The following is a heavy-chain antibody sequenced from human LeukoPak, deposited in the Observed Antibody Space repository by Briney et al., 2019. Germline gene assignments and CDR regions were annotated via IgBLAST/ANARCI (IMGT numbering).Heavy chain of an antibody. D-gene: IGHD1-26*01. V-gene: IGHV3-11*01. CDR3: ARVEDGSYSAYYFDY. CDR1: GFTFSDYY. CDR2: ISSSGSTI. Sequence: PGGSLRLSCAASGFTFSDYYMSCIRQAPGKGLEWVSYISSSGSTIYYADSVKGRFTISRDNAKNSLYLQMNSLRAEDTAVYYCARVEDGSYSAYYFDYWGQGTLVTVSS. J-gene: IGHJ4*02.